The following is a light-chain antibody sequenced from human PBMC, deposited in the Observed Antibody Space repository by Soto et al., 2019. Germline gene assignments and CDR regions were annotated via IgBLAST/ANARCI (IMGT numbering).Light chain of an antibody. V-gene: IGKV1-39*01. CDR2: AAS. J-gene: IGKJ1*01. CDR1: QSISSY. Sequence: DIQMTQSPSSLSASVGDRVTITCRASQSISSYLNWYQQKPGKAPKLLIYAASRLQIGVPSRFSGSGSGTDFTLTISSLQPEDFATYYCQQAYGAPPTFGQGSKVDTK. CDR3: QQAYGAPPT.